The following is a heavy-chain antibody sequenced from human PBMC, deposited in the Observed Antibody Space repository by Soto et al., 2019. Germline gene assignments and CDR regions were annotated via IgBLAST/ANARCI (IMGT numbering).Heavy chain of an antibody. CDR3: TKYRRTDAEGYSFDY. CDR1: GGCLYRSC. Sequence: SETLSLPCTVGGGCLYRSCWSEIQQTPGKVLEWVGYIHYSGRTNYNPSLKSRVTMSVDSAKNQFSLQLSSVTAADTAVYFCTKYRRTDAEGYSFDYWGQGALVTVS. D-gene: IGHD2-15*01. V-gene: IGHV4-59*01. CDR2: IHYSGRT. J-gene: IGHJ4*02.